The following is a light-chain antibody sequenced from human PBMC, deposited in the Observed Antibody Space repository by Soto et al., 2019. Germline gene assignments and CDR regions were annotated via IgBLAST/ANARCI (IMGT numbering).Light chain of an antibody. CDR2: KAS. CDR1: QSISSW. J-gene: IGKJ1*01. CDR3: QQYNSYPPT. Sequence: DIQMTQSPSTLSASVGDRVTITCRASQSISSWLAWYQQKPGKAPKLLIYKASSLESGVPSRFRGSGSRTEESIPISRLQQDDFATYYYQQYNSYPPTFGQGTKVEIK. V-gene: IGKV1-5*03.